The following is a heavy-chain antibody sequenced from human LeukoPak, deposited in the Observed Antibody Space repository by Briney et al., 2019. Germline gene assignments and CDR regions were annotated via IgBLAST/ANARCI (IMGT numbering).Heavy chain of an antibody. CDR1: GGSISSSSYY. CDR2: IYYSGST. CDR3: ARSNYDYVWGPDPFDY. D-gene: IGHD3-16*01. J-gene: IGHJ4*02. Sequence: SETLSLTCTVSGGSISSSSYYWGWIRQPPGKGLEWIGSIYYSGSTYYNPSLKSRVTISVDTSKNQFSLKLSSVTAADTAVYYCARSNYDYVWGPDPFDYWGQGTLVTVSS. V-gene: IGHV4-39*07.